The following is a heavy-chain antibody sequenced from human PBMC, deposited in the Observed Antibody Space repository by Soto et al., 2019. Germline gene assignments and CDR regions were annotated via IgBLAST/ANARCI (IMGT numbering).Heavy chain of an antibody. CDR1: GGTFSSYA. J-gene: IGHJ5*02. V-gene: IGHV1-69*01. CDR3: ARFTDWFDP. D-gene: IGHD3-16*01. Sequence: QVQLVQSGAEVKKPGSSVKVSCKASGGTFSSYAISWVRQAPGQGLEWMGGILPIFGTANYAQKLQGRVTITAHEATRTAYMELSSLSSEDTAVYSCARFTDWFDPWGQGTLVSVSS. CDR2: ILPIFGTA.